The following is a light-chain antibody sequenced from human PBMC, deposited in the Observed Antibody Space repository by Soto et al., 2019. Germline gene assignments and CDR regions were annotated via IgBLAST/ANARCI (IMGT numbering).Light chain of an antibody. J-gene: IGKJ5*01. V-gene: IGKV3-15*01. CDR1: QSVSSN. Sequence: EIVMTQSPATLSVSPGERATLSCRASQSVSSNFAGYQQKPGQAPRLLIYGASTRAAGIPARFSGSGSGTELSLTISSLQSEDFAVFYCQQYDNWPITFGQGTRMEIK. CDR2: GAS. CDR3: QQYDNWPIT.